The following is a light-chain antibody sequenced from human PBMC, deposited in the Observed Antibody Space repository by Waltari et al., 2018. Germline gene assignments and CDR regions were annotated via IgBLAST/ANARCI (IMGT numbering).Light chain of an antibody. CDR1: SSNIGSNY. CDR2: RNN. Sequence: QSVLTQPPSASGTPGQRVTISCSGSSSNIGSNYVYWYQQLPGTAPKLLIYRNNPRPSGVPYRFSGSKSGTSASLAISGLRSEDEADYYCAAWDDSLSAWVFGGGTKLTVL. V-gene: IGLV1-47*01. CDR3: AAWDDSLSAWV. J-gene: IGLJ3*02.